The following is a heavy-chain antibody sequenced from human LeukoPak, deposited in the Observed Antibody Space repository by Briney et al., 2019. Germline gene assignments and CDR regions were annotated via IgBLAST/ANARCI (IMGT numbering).Heavy chain of an antibody. CDR2: IWYDGSNE. D-gene: IGHD3-22*01. CDR1: GFSFSNYG. Sequence: PGCSLRLSCAESGFSFSNYGLLWVRQAPGKGLAGVAVIWYDGSNEDYADSVKGRFTITRDNSKNTLYLQMNSLRAEDTAVYYCARTMMTATVDYWGQGTLVTVSS. V-gene: IGHV3-33*01. CDR3: ARTMMTATVDY. J-gene: IGHJ4*02.